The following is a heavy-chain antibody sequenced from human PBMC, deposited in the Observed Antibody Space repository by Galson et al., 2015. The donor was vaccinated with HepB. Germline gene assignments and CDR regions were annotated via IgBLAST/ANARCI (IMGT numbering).Heavy chain of an antibody. J-gene: IGHJ2*01. CDR3: ARTAPSYDSSGYYYWYFDL. V-gene: IGHV1-69*04. CDR1: GGTFSSYA. Sequence: SVKVSCKASGGTFSSYATSWVRQAPGQGLEWMGRIIPILGIANYAQKFQGRVTITADKSTSTAYMELSSLRSEDTAVYYCARTAPSYDSSGYYYWYFDLWGRGTLVTVSS. D-gene: IGHD3-22*01. CDR2: IIPILGIA.